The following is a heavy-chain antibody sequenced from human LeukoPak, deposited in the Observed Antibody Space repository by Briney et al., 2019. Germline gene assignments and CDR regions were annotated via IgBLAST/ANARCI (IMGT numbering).Heavy chain of an antibody. CDR2: ITGSGTRT. CDR1: GFTFSNFA. J-gene: IGHJ4*02. V-gene: IGHV3-23*01. CDR3: VIWGYYAVLTGYEVPDY. D-gene: IGHD3-9*01. Sequence: GPSLRLSCVASGFTFSNFAISWVRQAPGEGLEWVSAITGSGTRTYYADSLKGRFTITRDNSRNTVFLQMHSLTHEDTAIYDCVIWGYYAVLTGYEVPDYWGQGTLVTVSS.